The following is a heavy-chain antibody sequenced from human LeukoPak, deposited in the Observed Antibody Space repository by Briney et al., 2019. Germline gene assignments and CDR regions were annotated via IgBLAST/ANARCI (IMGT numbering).Heavy chain of an antibody. V-gene: IGHV1-46*01. CDR2: INPSGGST. CDR3: ARDRLSLLERHTRDNWFDP. CDR1: GYTFTSYY. Sequence: GASVKVSCKASGYTFTSYYMHWVRQAPGQGLEWMGIINPSGGSTSYAQKFQGRVTMTRDTSTSTVYMELSSLRSEDTAVYYCARDRLSLLERHTRDNWFDPWGQGTLVTVSS. J-gene: IGHJ5*02. D-gene: IGHD3-3*01.